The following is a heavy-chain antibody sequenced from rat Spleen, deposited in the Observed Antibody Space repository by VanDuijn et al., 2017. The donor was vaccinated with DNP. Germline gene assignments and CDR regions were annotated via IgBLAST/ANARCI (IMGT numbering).Heavy chain of an antibody. CDR1: GFTFSDFN. J-gene: IGHJ3*01. V-gene: IGHV5-7*01. CDR3: ATQRLGAAWFAY. D-gene: IGHD5-1*01. CDR2: ITYDGSST. Sequence: EVQLVESGGGLVQPGRSLKVSCAASGFTFSDFNMAWVRQAPKKGLEWVATITYDGSSTYYGDSVKGRFTISRHNEKTTLYLQMDSLRSEDTATDYCATQRLGAAWFAYWGQGTLVTVSS.